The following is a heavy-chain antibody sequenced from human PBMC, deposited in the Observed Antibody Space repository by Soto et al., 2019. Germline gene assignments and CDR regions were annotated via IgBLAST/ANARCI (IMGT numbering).Heavy chain of an antibody. V-gene: IGHV3-48*03. CDR1: GFTFSSYE. D-gene: IGHD3-3*01. CDR3: ARGSITIFGVVLY. Sequence: VGSLRLSCAASGFTFSSYEMNWVRQAPGKGQEWVSYISSSGNTIYYADSVKGRFTVSRDNAKNSLYLQMNSLRAEDTAVYYRARGSITIFGVVLYWGQGTLVTVSS. J-gene: IGHJ4*02. CDR2: ISSSGNTI.